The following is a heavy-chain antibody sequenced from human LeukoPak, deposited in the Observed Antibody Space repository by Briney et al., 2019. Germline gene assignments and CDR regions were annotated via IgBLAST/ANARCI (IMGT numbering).Heavy chain of an antibody. CDR2: IRSSSET. J-gene: IGHJ5*02. V-gene: IGHV3-48*01. CDR3: ARDAGNSGYGCDL. Sequence: PGGSLRLSCAASGFIFSQYSMNWVRQATEKGLQWVSHIRSSSETFYADSVKGRFTISRDNARNSLYLQTNNLRGEDTAIYYCARDAGNSGYGCDLWGQGTLVTVSS. CDR1: GFIFSQYS. D-gene: IGHD5-12*01.